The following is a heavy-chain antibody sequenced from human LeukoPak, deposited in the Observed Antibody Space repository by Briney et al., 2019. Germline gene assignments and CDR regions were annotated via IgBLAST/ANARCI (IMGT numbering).Heavy chain of an antibody. J-gene: IGHJ6*03. Sequence: SETLSLTCTVSGGSISSSSYYWGWIRQPPGKGLEWIGSIYYSGSTYYNPSLMSRVTISVDTSKNQFSLKLSSVTAADTAVYYCARDVGYYSNSDYYMDVWGKGTTVTISS. CDR3: ARDVGYYSNSDYYMDV. CDR2: IYYSGST. V-gene: IGHV4-39*07. CDR1: GGSISSSSYY. D-gene: IGHD4-11*01.